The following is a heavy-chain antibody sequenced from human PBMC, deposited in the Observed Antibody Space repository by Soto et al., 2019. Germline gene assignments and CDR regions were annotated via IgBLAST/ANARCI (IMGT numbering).Heavy chain of an antibody. J-gene: IGHJ4*02. Sequence: SETLSLTCAVYGGTFSGYYWSWIRQFPGKGLEWIGEINHSGSATYNPSIKSQVNISVDTSTNQFSLKLTSVTAADTATYYCASARFDSWGRGILVTVSS. CDR3: ASARFDS. V-gene: IGHV4-34*01. CDR2: INHSGSA. CDR1: GGTFSGYY.